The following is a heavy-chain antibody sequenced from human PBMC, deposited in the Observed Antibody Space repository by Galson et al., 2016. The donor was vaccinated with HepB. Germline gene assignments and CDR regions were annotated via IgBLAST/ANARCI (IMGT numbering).Heavy chain of an antibody. D-gene: IGHD2-15*01. V-gene: IGHV3-33*01. CDR2: IWYDGSES. CDR1: GFTFSSYA. J-gene: IGHJ4*02. Sequence: SLRLSCAASGFTFSSYAMHWVRQAPGKGLEWVAVIWYDGSESYYGDSVKGRFTISRDNSHNTLYLQMNSLRAEDTAVYYCAATFHCTGGSCHFYFDYWGQGTPVTVSS. CDR3: AATFHCTGGSCHFYFDY.